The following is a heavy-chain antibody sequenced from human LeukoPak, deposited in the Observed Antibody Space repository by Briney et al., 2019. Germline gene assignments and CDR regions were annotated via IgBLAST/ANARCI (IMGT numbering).Heavy chain of an antibody. CDR1: GHTFTSYY. CDR3: ARDDGDYVWGSYRHRFDY. J-gene: IGHJ4*02. V-gene: IGHV1-46*03. CDR2: INPSGGST. Sequence: ASVKVSCKASGHTFTSYYMHWVRQAPGQGLEWMGIINPSGGSTSYAQKFQGRVTMTRDTSTSTVYMELSSLRSEDTAVYYCARDDGDYVWGSYRHRFDYWGQGTLVTVSS. D-gene: IGHD3-16*02.